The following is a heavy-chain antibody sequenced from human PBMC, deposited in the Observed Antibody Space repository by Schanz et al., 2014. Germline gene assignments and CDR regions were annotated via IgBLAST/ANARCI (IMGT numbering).Heavy chain of an antibody. J-gene: IGHJ4*02. CDR2: INTGSGDT. V-gene: IGHV1-3*04. D-gene: IGHD3-3*01. Sequence: QIQLVQSGPEVKKPGATVKVSCKASEYSFTSYSMHWVRQAPGQRLEWMGWINTGSGDTKYSQNFQGRVTMTTDTSTSTVYMELRSLRSDDTAVYYCARSAGRDFWSGYYTRFDYWGQGTLVTGFS. CDR3: ARSAGRDFWSGYYTRFDY. CDR1: EYSFTSYS.